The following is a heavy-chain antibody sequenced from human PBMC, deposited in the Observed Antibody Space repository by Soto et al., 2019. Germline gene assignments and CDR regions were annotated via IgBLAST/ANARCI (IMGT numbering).Heavy chain of an antibody. CDR2: ISGSGAST. V-gene: IGHV3-23*01. Sequence: PGGSLRLSCAASGFTFSSYDMTWVRQAPGKGLEWVSVISGSGASTYYADSVKGRFTISRDNSKNTLYLQMNSLRAEDTAVYYCAKDRSSGSYFGNCFDPWGQGTLVTVS. CDR1: GFTFSSYD. D-gene: IGHD1-26*01. CDR3: AKDRSSGSYFGNCFDP. J-gene: IGHJ5*02.